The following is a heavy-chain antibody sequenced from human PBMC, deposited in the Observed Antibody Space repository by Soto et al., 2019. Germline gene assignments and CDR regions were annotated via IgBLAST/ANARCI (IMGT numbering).Heavy chain of an antibody. CDR3: ATLAAKSSLDI. CDR1: GFTFSYYG. V-gene: IGHV3-33*01. Sequence: QVQLVESGGGVVQPGRSLRLSCAASGFTFSYYGMHWVRQAPGKGLEWVAVIWYDASNEYYAASVKGRFTISRDNSNNTLYWQMNRRRANDTAVDYFATLAAKSSLDIGGQGTIVTVSS. D-gene: IGHD2-15*01. J-gene: IGHJ3*02. CDR2: IWYDASNE.